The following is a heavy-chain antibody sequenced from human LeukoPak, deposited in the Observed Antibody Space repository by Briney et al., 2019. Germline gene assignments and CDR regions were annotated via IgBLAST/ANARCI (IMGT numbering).Heavy chain of an antibody. CDR1: GYSISSGYY. CDR2: IYHSGST. D-gene: IGHD2/OR15-2a*01. Sequence: PSETLSLTCAVSGYSISSGYYWGWIRQPPGKGLEWIGSIYHSGSTYYNPSLKSRVTIPVDTSKNQFSLKLSSVTAADTAVYYCAGGGKNIVIGAFDIWGQGTMVTASS. CDR3: AGGGKNIVIGAFDI. V-gene: IGHV4-38-2*01. J-gene: IGHJ3*02.